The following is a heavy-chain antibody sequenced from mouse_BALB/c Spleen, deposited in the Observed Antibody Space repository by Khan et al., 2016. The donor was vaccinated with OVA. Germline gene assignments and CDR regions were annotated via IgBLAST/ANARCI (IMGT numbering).Heavy chain of an antibody. J-gene: IGHJ4*01. D-gene: IGHD2-4*01. CDR3: ARLMITTNYAMDY. Sequence: QVQLQQAGAELAQPGASVKMSCKASGYTFTSYWMHWVKQRPGQGLEWIGYINPTTGYTEYCQKFKDKATLTADKSSSTAYMQLSSLTSEDSAVDYCARLMITTNYAMDYWGQGTSVTVSS. CDR1: GYTFTSYW. CDR2: INPTTGYT. V-gene: IGHV1-7*01.